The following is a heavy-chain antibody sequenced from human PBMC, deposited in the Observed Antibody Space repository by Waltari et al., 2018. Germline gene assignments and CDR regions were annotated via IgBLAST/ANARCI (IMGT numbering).Heavy chain of an antibody. CDR2: TYTGDSDT. J-gene: IGHJ6*03. V-gene: IGHV5-51*01. CDR1: GYSFTSYW. CDR3: ARGNSPYYYYYYYMDV. D-gene: IGHD4-4*01. Sequence: EVQLVQSGAEVKKPGESLKISCKGSGYSFTSYWIGWVRQMHGKGLEWMGITYTGDSDTRYSPSFQGQVTISADKSISTAYLQWSSLKASDTAMYYCARGNSPYYYYYYYMDVWGKGTTVTVSS.